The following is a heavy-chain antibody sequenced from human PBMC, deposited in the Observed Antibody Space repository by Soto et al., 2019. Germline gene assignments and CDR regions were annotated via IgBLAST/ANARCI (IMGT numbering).Heavy chain of an antibody. V-gene: IGHV3-30-3*01. CDR1: GFTFSSYA. CDR2: ISYDGSNK. D-gene: IGHD1-7*01. CDR3: ARGQVELHAFDI. J-gene: IGHJ3*02. Sequence: GGSLRLSGAASGFTFSSYAMHWVPQAPGKGREWVAVISYDGSNKYYADSVKGRFTISRDNSKNTLYLHMNSLRAEDTAVYYCARGQVELHAFDIWGQGTMVTVSS.